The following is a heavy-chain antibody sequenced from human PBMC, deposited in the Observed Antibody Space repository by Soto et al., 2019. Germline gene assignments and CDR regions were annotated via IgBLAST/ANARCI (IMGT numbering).Heavy chain of an antibody. Sequence: PSETLSLTCAVYGGSFSGYYWSWIRQPPGKGLEWIGEINHSGSTNYNPSLKSRVTISVDTSKNQFSLKLSSVTAADTAVYYCARGEISYDFWSGYSMDVWGQGTTVTVS. CDR1: GGSFSGYY. D-gene: IGHD3-3*01. J-gene: IGHJ6*02. V-gene: IGHV4-34*01. CDR2: INHSGST. CDR3: ARGEISYDFWSGYSMDV.